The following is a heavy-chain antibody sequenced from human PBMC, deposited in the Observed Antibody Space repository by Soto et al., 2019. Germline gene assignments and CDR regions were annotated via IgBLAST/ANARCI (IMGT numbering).Heavy chain of an antibody. V-gene: IGHV4-61*01. CDR3: ARTEPYYYDSSGYYPAEYFQH. CDR1: GGSVSSGSYY. J-gene: IGHJ1*01. Sequence: SETLSLTCTVSGGSVSSGSYYWSWIRQPPGKGLEWIGYIYYSGSTNYNPSLKSRVPISVDTSKNQFSLKLSSVTAADTAVYYCARTEPYYYDSSGYYPAEYFQHWGQGTLVTVSS. D-gene: IGHD3-22*01. CDR2: IYYSGST.